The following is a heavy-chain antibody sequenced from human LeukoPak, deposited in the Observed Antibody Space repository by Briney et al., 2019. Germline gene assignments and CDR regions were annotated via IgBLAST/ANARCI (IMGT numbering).Heavy chain of an antibody. J-gene: IGHJ5*02. Sequence: ASVKVSCKASGYTFTSYGISWVRQAPGQGLEWMGWISAYNGNTNYAQKLQGRVTMTTDTSTSTAYMELRSLRSDDTAVYYCARRLGYCSSTSCYVGSYWFDPWGQGTLVTDSS. CDR1: GYTFTSYG. CDR3: ARRLGYCSSTSCYVGSYWFDP. D-gene: IGHD2-2*01. V-gene: IGHV1-18*01. CDR2: ISAYNGNT.